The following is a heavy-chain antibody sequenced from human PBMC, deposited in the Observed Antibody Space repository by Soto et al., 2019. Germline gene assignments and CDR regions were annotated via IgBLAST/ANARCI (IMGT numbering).Heavy chain of an antibody. V-gene: IGHV3-23*01. J-gene: IGHJ3*02. Sequence: GGSLRLSCAASGFTFSSYALSWVRQAPGKGLEWVSAISGSGGSTYYADSVKGRFTISRDNSKNTLYLQMNSLRAEDTAVYYCAKDPPQQLVPDDAFDIWGQGTMVTVSS. CDR1: GFTFSSYA. D-gene: IGHD6-13*01. CDR3: AKDPPQQLVPDDAFDI. CDR2: ISGSGGST.